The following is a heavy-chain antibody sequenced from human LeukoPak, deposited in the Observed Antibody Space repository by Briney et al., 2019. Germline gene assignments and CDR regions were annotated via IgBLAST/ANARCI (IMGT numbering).Heavy chain of an antibody. J-gene: IGHJ4*02. CDR1: GYTFTGYY. V-gene: IGHV1-2*06. D-gene: IGHD2-15*01. CDR3: AREGLYCSGGSCYLLGYFDY. Sequence: ASVKVSCKASGYTFTGYYMHWVRQAPGQGLEWMGRINPNSGGTNYAQKFQGRVTMTRDTSISTAYKELSRLRSDDTAVYYCAREGLYCSGGSCYLLGYFDYWGQGTLVTVSS. CDR2: INPNSGGT.